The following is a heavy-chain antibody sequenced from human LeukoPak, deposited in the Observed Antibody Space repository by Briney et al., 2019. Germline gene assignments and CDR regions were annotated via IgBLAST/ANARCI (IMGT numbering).Heavy chain of an antibody. D-gene: IGHD1-1*01. Sequence: SETLFLTCTVSGGSISSYYWSWIRQPPGKGLEWIGYIYYSGSTNYNPSLKSRVTISVDTSKNQFSLKLSSVTAADTAVYYCARSHVGNFDYWGQGTLVTVSS. CDR2: IYYSGST. CDR3: ARSHVGNFDY. J-gene: IGHJ4*02. CDR1: GGSISSYY. V-gene: IGHV4-59*08.